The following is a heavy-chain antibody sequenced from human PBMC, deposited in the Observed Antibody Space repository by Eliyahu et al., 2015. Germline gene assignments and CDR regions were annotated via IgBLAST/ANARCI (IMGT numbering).Heavy chain of an antibody. CDR1: GGXFSSYA. J-gene: IGHJ4*02. V-gene: IGHV1-69*01. D-gene: IGHD3-3*01. CDR2: IIPIFSTA. Sequence: VQLVQSGAEVKKPGSSVXVSCKASGGXFSSYAISWVRQAPGQGLEWMGGIIPIFSTANYAQKFQGRVTITADESTSTAYMELSSLRSEDTAVYYCARAHVEYDFWSGYDFDYWGQGTLVTVSS. CDR3: ARAHVEYDFWSGYDFDY.